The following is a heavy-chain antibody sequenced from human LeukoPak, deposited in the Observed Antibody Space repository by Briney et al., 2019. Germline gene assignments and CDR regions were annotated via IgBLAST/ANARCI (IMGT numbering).Heavy chain of an antibody. V-gene: IGHV3-64*01. CDR1: GFTFSSYA. D-gene: IGHD6-13*01. Sequence: PGGSLRLSCAASGFTFSSYAIHWVRQAPGKGLEYVSSISGNGNSTFYANSVKGRFTISRDNSKNTLYLQMGSLRAEDMAVYYCARVGYSSPFDYWGQGTLVTVSS. CDR3: ARVGYSSPFDY. CDR2: ISGNGNST. J-gene: IGHJ4*02.